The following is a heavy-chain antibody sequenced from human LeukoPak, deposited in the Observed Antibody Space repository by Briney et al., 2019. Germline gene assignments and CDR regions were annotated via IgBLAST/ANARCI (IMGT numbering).Heavy chain of an antibody. D-gene: IGHD5-12*01. J-gene: IGHJ3*02. CDR1: GFTFSSYA. Sequence: GGSLRLSCAASGFTFSSYAMHWVRQAPGKGLEWAAVISYDGSNKYYADSVKGRFTISRDNSKNTLYLQMNSLRAEDTAVYYCVFDSGYDLYAFDIWGQGTMVTVSS. V-gene: IGHV3-30-3*01. CDR2: ISYDGSNK. CDR3: VFDSGYDLYAFDI.